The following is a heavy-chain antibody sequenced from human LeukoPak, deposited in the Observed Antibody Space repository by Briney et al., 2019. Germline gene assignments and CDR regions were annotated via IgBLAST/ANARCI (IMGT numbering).Heavy chain of an antibody. D-gene: IGHD6-19*01. CDR3: AKSRSGWHPI. CDR2: VSYDGSNK. CDR1: GFTFSSYA. Sequence: GRSLRLSCAASGFTFSSYAMHWVRQAPGKGPEWVAVVSYDGSNKYYADSVKDRFTISRDDSKNTLYLQTHSLRAEDTAVYYCAKSRSGWHPIWGQGTMVTVSS. V-gene: IGHV3-30*18. J-gene: IGHJ3*02.